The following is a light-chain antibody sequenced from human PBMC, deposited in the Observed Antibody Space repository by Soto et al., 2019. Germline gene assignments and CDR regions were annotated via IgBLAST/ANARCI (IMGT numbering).Light chain of an antibody. CDR3: YYYDRSLSGSVV. V-gene: IGLV1-40*01. Sequence: QAVVTQPPSVSGAPGERVTISCTGSSANIVAGYYVHWYQQVPGTAPKLLIYGNNNRPSWAPDRLSGSKSGPSASLAITGLQAEDAADYSCYYYDRSLSGSVVFGGGTQLTVL. J-gene: IGLJ2*01. CDR2: GNN. CDR1: SANIVAGYY.